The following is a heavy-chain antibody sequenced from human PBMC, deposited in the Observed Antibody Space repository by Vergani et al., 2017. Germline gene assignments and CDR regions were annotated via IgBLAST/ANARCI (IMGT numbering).Heavy chain of an antibody. D-gene: IGHD2-15*01. CDR1: GYTFTNYD. CDR3: AGGLSGYCXGDNCYIHPWFDS. J-gene: IGHJ5*01. V-gene: IGHV1-8*03. Sequence: QVQLVQSGTEVKKPGASVKVSCKASGYTFTNYDINWVRRATGQGLEWMGWMNPISGNTGFAQKFRGRVTITRDTSISTAYMELSSLRSEDTAIYYCAGGLSGYCXGDNCYIHPWFDSWVPGTLVTVSS. CDR2: MNPISGNT.